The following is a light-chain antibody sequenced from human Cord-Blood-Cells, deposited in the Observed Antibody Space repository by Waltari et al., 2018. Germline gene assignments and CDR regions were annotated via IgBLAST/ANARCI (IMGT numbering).Light chain of an antibody. Sequence: QSVLTQPPSASGTPGQRVTISCSGSSSNIGSNYVYWYQQLPGTAPKLLIYRNNQRPSGVPDRFSGIKSGTSASLAISGLRSEDEADYYCVAWDDSLSGPVFSGGTKLTVL. J-gene: IGLJ3*02. CDR1: SSNIGSNY. CDR2: RNN. CDR3: VAWDDSLSGPV. V-gene: IGLV1-47*01.